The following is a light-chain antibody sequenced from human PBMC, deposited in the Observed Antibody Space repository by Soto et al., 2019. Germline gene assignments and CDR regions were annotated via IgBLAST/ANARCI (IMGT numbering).Light chain of an antibody. J-gene: IGKJ5*01. CDR2: DAS. V-gene: IGKV3D-20*02. CDR3: QQCNIWPPVT. Sequence: EIVFTQSPVTRSLAPGERATLCCRASHGVTSNYLAWYLQKPGQAPRLLIYDASSRATGIPDRFSGGGSGTDFTLTISRLEPEDFAVYYRQQCNIWPPVTFGQGTRLEI. CDR1: HGVTSNY.